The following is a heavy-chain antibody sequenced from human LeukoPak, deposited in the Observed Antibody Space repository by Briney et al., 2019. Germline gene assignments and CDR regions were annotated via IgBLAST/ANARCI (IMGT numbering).Heavy chain of an antibody. CDR2: ITGRSYGHAA. CDR3: TRPNEGKWFDP. J-gene: IGHJ5*02. D-gene: IGHD2-8*01. Sequence: PGGPLRLSCAASGFTFSDSAIHWVRQASGKGLEWVGHITGRSYGHAAAYAAWVRGRCTISRDDSKNPAYLQMNSLKTEDTALYYCTRPNEGKWFDPWGQGTLVTVSS. CDR1: GFTFSDSA. V-gene: IGHV3-73*01.